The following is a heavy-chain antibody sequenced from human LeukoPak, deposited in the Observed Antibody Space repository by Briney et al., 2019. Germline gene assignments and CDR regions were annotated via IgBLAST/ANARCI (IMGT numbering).Heavy chain of an antibody. CDR3: AREGDTANVDY. CDR2: MNPNSGNT. V-gene: IGHV1-8*01. D-gene: IGHD5-18*01. Sequence: ASVKVSCKASGYTFTSYDINWVRQATGQGLEWMGWMNPNSGNTGYAQKFQGRVTITADESTSTAYMELSSLRSEDTAVYYCAREGDTANVDYWGQGTLVTVSS. J-gene: IGHJ4*02. CDR1: GYTFTSYD.